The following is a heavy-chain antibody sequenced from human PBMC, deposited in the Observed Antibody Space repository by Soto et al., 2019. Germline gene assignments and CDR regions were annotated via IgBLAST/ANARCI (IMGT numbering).Heavy chain of an antibody. CDR1: AFTFSDYY. J-gene: IGHJ4*02. CDR2: ISSSSSYT. D-gene: IGHD6-19*01. CDR3: AREYSSGWSYFDY. Sequence: GRSMILSCAASAFTFSDYYMSWGRQAPEKGPEWVSYISSSSSYTNYADSVKGRFTISRDNAKNSLYLQMNSLRAEDTALYSCAREYSSGWSYFDYGAQGT. V-gene: IGHV3-11*06.